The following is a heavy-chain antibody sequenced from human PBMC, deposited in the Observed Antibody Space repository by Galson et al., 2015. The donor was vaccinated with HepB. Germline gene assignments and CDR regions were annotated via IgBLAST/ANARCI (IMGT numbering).Heavy chain of an antibody. CDR1: GGSISGGSYY. CDR3: ARRFGLGVFDP. V-gene: IGHV4-39*01. CDR2: IYYSGNT. D-gene: IGHD3-16*01. J-gene: IGHJ5*02. Sequence: ETLSLTCSVSGGSISGGSYYWSWIRQPPGKGPEWIGSIYYSGNTYDNPSLKSRLTLSVDTSKNQFSLKLSSVTAADTAIYYCARRFGLGVFDPWGQGTLVTVSS.